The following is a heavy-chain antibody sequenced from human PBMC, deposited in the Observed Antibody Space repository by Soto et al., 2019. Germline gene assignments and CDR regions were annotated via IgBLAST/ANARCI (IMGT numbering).Heavy chain of an antibody. V-gene: IGHV3-30-3*01. CDR2: ISYDGSNK. J-gene: IGHJ4*02. CDR1: GFTFSSYS. CDR3: ARVGGAVAGTELYYFDY. D-gene: IGHD6-19*01. Sequence: PGGSLRLSCAASGFTFSSYSMHWVRQAPGKGLEWVAVISYDGSNKYYADSVKGRFTISRDNSKNTLYLQMNSPRAEDTAVYYCARVGGAVAGTELYYFDYWGQGTLVTVSS.